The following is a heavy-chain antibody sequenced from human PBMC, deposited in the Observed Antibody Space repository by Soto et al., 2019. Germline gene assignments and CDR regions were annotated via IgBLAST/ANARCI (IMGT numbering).Heavy chain of an antibody. CDR1: GGSISSSNYY. V-gene: IGHV4-39*01. CDR2: IYYSGST. D-gene: IGHD4-17*01. CDR3: ARHTVTTPFGS. J-gene: IGHJ5*01. Sequence: QLQLQESGPGLVKPSETLSLTCTVSGGSISSSNYYWGWIRQPPGKGLEWIGSIYYSGSTYNNPSLKSRVTISVDTSKNPFALKLISVTAADTAVYYCARHTVTTPFGSWVQGSLVPVSS.